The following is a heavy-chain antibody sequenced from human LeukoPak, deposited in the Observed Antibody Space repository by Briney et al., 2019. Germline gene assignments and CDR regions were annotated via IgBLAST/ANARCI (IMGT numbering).Heavy chain of an antibody. CDR3: ARGGTVGVFGAFDI. Sequence: PSETLSLTCAVYGGSFSGYYWSWIRQPPGKGLEWIGEISHSGSTNYNPSLKSRVTISVDTSKNQFSLKLSSVTAADTAMFYCARGGTVGVFGAFDIWSQGTMVTVSS. D-gene: IGHD3-16*02. V-gene: IGHV4-34*01. J-gene: IGHJ3*02. CDR2: ISHSGST. CDR1: GGSFSGYY.